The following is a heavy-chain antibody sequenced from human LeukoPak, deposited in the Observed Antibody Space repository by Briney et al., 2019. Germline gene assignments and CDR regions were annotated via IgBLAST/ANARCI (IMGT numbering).Heavy chain of an antibody. D-gene: IGHD3-10*01. Sequence: PGRSLRLSCAASGFTFSSYGMHWVRQAPRKGLEWVAVIWYDGSNKYYADSVKGRFTISRDNSKNTLYLQMNSLRAEDTAVYYCARDLGLGFDYWGQGTLVTVSS. V-gene: IGHV3-33*01. CDR3: ARDLGLGFDY. CDR2: IWYDGSNK. J-gene: IGHJ4*02. CDR1: GFTFSSYG.